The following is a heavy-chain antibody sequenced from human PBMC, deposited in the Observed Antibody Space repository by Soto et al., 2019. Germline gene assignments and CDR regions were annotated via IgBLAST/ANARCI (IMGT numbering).Heavy chain of an antibody. CDR2: VENSGST. D-gene: IGHD2-21*01. CDR3: ARARGDSHWIDP. V-gene: IGHV4-61*01. Sequence: SETLSLTCSVSGGSVSRESYYWSWIRQTPGKGLEWIGNVENSGSTKYNPSLKSRVTISVDTSKNQFSLKLSSVTGADTAVYYCARARGDSHWIDPWGQGTLVTVSS. CDR1: GGSVSRESYY. J-gene: IGHJ5*02.